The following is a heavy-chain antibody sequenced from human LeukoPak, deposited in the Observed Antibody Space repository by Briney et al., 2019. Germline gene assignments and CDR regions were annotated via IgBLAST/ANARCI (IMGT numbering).Heavy chain of an antibody. J-gene: IGHJ6*02. D-gene: IGHD1-26*01. Sequence: ASVKVSCKASGYTFTSYGISWVRQAPGQGLEWMGWISAYNGNTNYAQKLQGRVTMTTDTSTSTAYMELRSLRSDGTAVYYCAREVPLVGATTDYYYGMDVWGQGTTVTVSS. V-gene: IGHV1-18*01. CDR2: ISAYNGNT. CDR3: AREVPLVGATTDYYYGMDV. CDR1: GYTFTSYG.